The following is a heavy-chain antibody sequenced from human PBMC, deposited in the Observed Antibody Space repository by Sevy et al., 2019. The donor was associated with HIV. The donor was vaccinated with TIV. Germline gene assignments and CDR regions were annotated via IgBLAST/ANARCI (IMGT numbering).Heavy chain of an antibody. CDR1: YGSGRNGNQY. J-gene: IGHJ4*02. CDR2: IHNSGDT. CDR3: LVEVTDAEDHFVY. V-gene: IGHV4-61*01. Sequence: SETLSLTCTVSYGSGRNGNQYWTWIRQPPGKGLEWIGYIHNSGDTNYNPSLKSRLTISRATSKNRFSLNLKSVTAADTAVYYCLVEVTDAEDHFVYWGQGTQVTVSS. D-gene: IGHD2-21*02.